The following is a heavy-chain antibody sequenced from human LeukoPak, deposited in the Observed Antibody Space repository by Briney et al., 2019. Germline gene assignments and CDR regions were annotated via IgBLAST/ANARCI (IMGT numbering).Heavy chain of an antibody. CDR2: ISSSGSTI. D-gene: IGHD3-22*01. J-gene: IGHJ4*02. V-gene: IGHV3-11*01. CDR3: ARDFTYYYDSSGYYPEFDY. Sequence: RGSLRLSCAASGFTFSDYYMSWIRQAPGKGLEWVSYISSSGSTIYYADSVKGRFTISRDNAKNSLYLQMNSLRAEDTAVYYCARDFTYYYDSSGYYPEFDYWGQGTLVTVSS. CDR1: GFTFSDYY.